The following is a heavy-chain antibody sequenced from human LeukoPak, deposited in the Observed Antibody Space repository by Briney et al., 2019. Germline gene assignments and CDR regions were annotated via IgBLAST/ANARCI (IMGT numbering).Heavy chain of an antibody. CDR1: GFTVGDYS. CDR3: SRQWEQLPYYFDY. D-gene: IGHD1/OR15-1a*01. J-gene: IGHJ4*02. CDR2: IRSKGYGGTT. V-gene: IGHV3-49*03. Sequence: PGGSLRLSCTGSGFTVGDYSLSWFRQAQGKGLEWVGFIRSKGYGGTTEYAASVKGRFIISRDDSKSIAYLQMNSLKSDDTGLYYCSRQWEQLPYYFDYWGQGTLVTVSS.